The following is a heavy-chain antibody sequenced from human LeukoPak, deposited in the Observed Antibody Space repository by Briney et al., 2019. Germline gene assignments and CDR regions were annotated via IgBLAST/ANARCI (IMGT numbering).Heavy chain of an antibody. CDR1: GYTFTTYY. Sequence: ASVKVSCKASGYTFTTYYMHWVRQAPGQGLEWMGIINPGGGSTDYAPKFQGRVTMTRDTSTSTVYMEMSSLRSEDTAVYYCARDEDWRRGRGYFDYWGQGVLVTVSS. CDR2: INPGGGST. J-gene: IGHJ4*02. D-gene: IGHD2-21*01. CDR3: ARDEDWRRGRGYFDY. V-gene: IGHV1-46*01.